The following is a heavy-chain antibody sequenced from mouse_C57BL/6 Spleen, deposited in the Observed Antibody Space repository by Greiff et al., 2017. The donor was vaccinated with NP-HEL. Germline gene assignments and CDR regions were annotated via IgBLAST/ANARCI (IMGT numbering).Heavy chain of an antibody. V-gene: IGHV1-52*01. CDR3: ARETAQATWMDY. Sequence: QVQLQQPGAELVRPGSSVKLSCKASGYTFTSYWMHWVKQRPIQGLEWIGNIDPSDSEPHYNQKFKDKATLTGDKSSSTAYMQLSSLTSEDSAVYYCARETAQATWMDYWGQGTSVTVSS. CDR2: IDPSDSEP. CDR1: GYTFTSYW. D-gene: IGHD3-2*02. J-gene: IGHJ4*01.